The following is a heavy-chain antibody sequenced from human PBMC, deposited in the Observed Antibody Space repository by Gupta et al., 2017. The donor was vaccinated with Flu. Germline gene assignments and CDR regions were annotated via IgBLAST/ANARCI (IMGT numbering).Heavy chain of an antibody. D-gene: IGHD4-17*01. V-gene: IGHV4-39*01. J-gene: IGHJ6*02. CDR1: GGPISSSRYS. CDR2: IYYSGCT. Sequence: QLQLQASGPGLVKPSETLSLTCTVSGGPISSSRYSWGWIRQPPGTGLEWIGSIYYSGCTYYHPSFKSRVTISVDTSKNQFSLKLSSVTAADTAVYYCARHYGYYYGMDVWGQGTTVTVSS. CDR3: ARHYGYYYGMDV.